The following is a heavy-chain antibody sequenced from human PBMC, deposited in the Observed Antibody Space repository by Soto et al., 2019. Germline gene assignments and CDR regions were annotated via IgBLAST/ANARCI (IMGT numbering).Heavy chain of an antibody. Sequence: EVQLVESGGGLVKPGGSLRLSCAASGFTFSSYSMNWVRQAPGKGLEWVSSISSSSSYIYYADSVKGRFTISRDNAKNSLYLQMNSLRAEDTAVYYCARAYCSSTSCYLFPAYWGQGALVTV. J-gene: IGHJ4*02. CDR3: ARAYCSSTSCYLFPAY. CDR2: ISSSSSYI. CDR1: GFTFSSYS. D-gene: IGHD2-2*01. V-gene: IGHV3-21*01.